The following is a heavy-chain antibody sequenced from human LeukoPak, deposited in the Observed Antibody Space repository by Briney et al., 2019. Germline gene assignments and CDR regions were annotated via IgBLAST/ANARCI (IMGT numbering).Heavy chain of an antibody. CDR1: GGTFSSYA. V-gene: IGHV1-69*13. J-gene: IGHJ5*02. Sequence: GASVKVSCKASGGTFSSYAISWVRQAPGQGLEWMGGIIPIFGTANYAQKFQGRVTITADESTSTAYMELSSLGSEDTAVYYCARGLSTTINWFDPWGQGTLVTVSS. CDR2: IIPIFGTA. CDR3: ARGLSTTINWFDP. D-gene: IGHD2-2*01.